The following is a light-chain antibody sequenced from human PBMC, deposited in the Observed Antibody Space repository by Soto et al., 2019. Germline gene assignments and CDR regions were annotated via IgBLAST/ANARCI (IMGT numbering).Light chain of an antibody. CDR2: DAS. V-gene: IGKV3-11*01. CDR3: QQRSNWLT. Sequence: EIVLTQSPATLSLSPGERATLSCRASQSVSSSLAWYQQKPGQAPRLLIYDASSRATGIPARFSGSGSGTDFTLTISSLEPEDFAVYYCQQRSNWLTSGGGTKVEIK. J-gene: IGKJ4*01. CDR1: QSVSSS.